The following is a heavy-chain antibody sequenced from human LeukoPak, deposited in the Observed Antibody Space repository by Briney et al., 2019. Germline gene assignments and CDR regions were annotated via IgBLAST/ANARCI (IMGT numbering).Heavy chain of an antibody. Sequence: ASVKVFCKVSGYTLTELSMHWVRQAPGKGLEWMGGFDPEDGETIYAQKFQGRVTMTEDTSTDTAYMELSSLRSEDTAVYYCATASLDQIVATTYFDYWGQGTLVTVSS. J-gene: IGHJ4*02. CDR3: ATASLDQIVATTYFDY. V-gene: IGHV1-24*01. CDR1: GYTLTELS. D-gene: IGHD5-12*01. CDR2: FDPEDGET.